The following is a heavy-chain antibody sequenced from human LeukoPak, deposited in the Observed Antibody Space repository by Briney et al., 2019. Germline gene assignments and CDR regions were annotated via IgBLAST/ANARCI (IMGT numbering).Heavy chain of an antibody. Sequence: ASVKVSCKASGYTFTSYGISWVRQAPGQGLEWMGWISAYNGNTNYAQKKLQGRVTMTTDTSTSTAYMGLRSLRSDDTAVYYCARDLRRDTSGWNSQAVLDYWGQGTLVTVSS. CDR2: ISAYNGNT. V-gene: IGHV1-18*01. D-gene: IGHD6-19*01. CDR3: ARDLRRDTSGWNSQAVLDY. J-gene: IGHJ4*02. CDR1: GYTFTSYG.